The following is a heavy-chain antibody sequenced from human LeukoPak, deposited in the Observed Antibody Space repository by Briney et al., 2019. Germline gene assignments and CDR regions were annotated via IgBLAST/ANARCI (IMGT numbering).Heavy chain of an antibody. V-gene: IGHV4-31*03. CDR1: GGSISSGGYY. CDR2: IYYSGST. J-gene: IGHJ4*02. Sequence: SETLSLTCTVSGGSISSGGYYWSRIRQHPGKGLEWIGYIYYSGSTYYNPSLKSRVTISVDTSKNQFSLKLSSVTAADTAVYYCAKGTLGSCSGASCYPLDYWGQGTLVTVSS. CDR3: AKGTLGSCSGASCYPLDY. D-gene: IGHD2-15*01.